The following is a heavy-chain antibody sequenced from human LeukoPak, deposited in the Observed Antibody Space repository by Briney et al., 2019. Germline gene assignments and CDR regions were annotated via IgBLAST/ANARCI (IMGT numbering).Heavy chain of an antibody. CDR2: ISCDGSNK. CDR3: ASGHEGIAVAGTLDY. J-gene: IGHJ4*02. D-gene: IGHD6-19*01. V-gene: IGHV3-30-3*01. Sequence: GGSLRLSCAASGFTFSSYAMHWVRQAPGKGLEWLSVISCDGSNKYYADSVKGRFTISRDNSKITLYLQMNSLRAEDTAVYYCASGHEGIAVAGTLDYWGQGTLVTVSS. CDR1: GFTFSSYA.